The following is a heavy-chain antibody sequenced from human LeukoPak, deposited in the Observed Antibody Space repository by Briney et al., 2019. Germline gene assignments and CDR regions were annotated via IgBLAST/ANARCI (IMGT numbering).Heavy chain of an antibody. CDR2: ISGSGGST. CDR3: AKRESVLLWFGELLDAFDI. J-gene: IGHJ3*02. CDR1: GFTFSSYG. V-gene: IGHV3-23*01. Sequence: GGSLRLSCAASGFTFSSYGMSWVRQAPGKGLEWVSAISGSGGSTYYADSVKGRFTISRDNSKNTLYLQMNSLRAEDTAVYYCAKRESVLLWFGELLDAFDIWGQGTMVTVSS. D-gene: IGHD3-10*01.